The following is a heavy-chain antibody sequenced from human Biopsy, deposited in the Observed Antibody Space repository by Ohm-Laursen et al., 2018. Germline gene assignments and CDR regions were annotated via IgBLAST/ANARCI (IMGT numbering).Heavy chain of an antibody. D-gene: IGHD3-10*01. J-gene: IGHJ5*02. V-gene: IGHV4-59*11. CDR3: ARGYSRRVSIFEASIYWFDT. Sequence: GTLSLTCTVSGGSFTGHYWTWIRQPPGKGLEWIGHISHTGYTSYKSSLKSRVTISLDTFRKHFSLRLASLAAADTAVYFCARGYSRRVSIFEASIYWFDTWGQGTLVTVSS. CDR2: ISHTGYT. CDR1: GGSFTGHY.